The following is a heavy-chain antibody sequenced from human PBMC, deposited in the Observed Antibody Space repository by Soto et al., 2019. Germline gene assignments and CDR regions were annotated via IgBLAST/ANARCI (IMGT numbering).Heavy chain of an antibody. CDR1: GGSISSGGYY. V-gene: IGHV4-31*03. CDR3: ARVFGFGGMDV. J-gene: IGHJ6*02. D-gene: IGHD3-10*01. CDR2: IYYSGST. Sequence: QVQLQESGPGLVKPSQTLSLTCTVSGGSISSGGYYWSWIRQHPGKGLEWIGYIYYSGSTYYNPSXTXXVTISVATSKNQFSLKLSSVTAADTAVYCCARVFGFGGMDVWGQGTTVTVSS.